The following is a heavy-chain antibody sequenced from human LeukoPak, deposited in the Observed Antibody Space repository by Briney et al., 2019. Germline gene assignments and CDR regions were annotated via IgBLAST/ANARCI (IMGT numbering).Heavy chain of an antibody. V-gene: IGHV3-21*04. J-gene: IGHJ4*02. Sequence: PGGSLRLSCAASAFSLNAYNMNWVRQAPGKGLEWVSSISYTGTYIYYTDSVKGRFTISRDNAQNSLYLQVNSLRAEDTAIYYCVRDRSGVPAATAPDYWGQGTLVTVSS. CDR3: VRDRSGVPAATAPDY. D-gene: IGHD2-2*01. CDR1: AFSLNAYN. CDR2: ISYTGTYI.